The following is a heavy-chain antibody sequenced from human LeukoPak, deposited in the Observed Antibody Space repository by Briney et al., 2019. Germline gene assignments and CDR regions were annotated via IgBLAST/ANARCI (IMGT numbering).Heavy chain of an antibody. J-gene: IGHJ4*02. D-gene: IGHD3-16*02. CDR1: GFTLSSLA. CDR3: LLQMTYGELSDPDF. Sequence: GGSLRLSCAASGFTLSSLAMHWVRQAPGKGLEGVSSRGTRSGTKYYADSVMGRFTISRDSAMNSVSLQINSLRAEDTAVYYCLLQMTYGELSDPDFRGQGTLVTVSS. CDR2: RGTRSGTK. V-gene: IGHV3-21*01.